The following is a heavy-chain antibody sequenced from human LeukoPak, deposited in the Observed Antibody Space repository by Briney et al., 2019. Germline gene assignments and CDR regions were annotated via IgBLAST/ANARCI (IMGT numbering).Heavy chain of an antibody. V-gene: IGHV3-23*01. J-gene: IGHJ4*02. CDR1: GFTFSSYG. Sequence: GGSLRLSCAASGFTFSSYGMSWVRQAPGKGLEWVSAISGSGGGTYYADSVKGRFTISRDNSKNTLYLQMNSLRAEDTAVYYCAKARIAAYRAAAGLFDYWGQGTLVTASS. D-gene: IGHD6-13*01. CDR2: ISGSGGGT. CDR3: AKARIAAYRAAAGLFDY.